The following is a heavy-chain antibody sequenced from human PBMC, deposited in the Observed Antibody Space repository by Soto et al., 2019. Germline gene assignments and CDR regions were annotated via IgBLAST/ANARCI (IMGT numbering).Heavy chain of an antibody. Sequence: QVQLQASGPGLVKPSDTLSLTCTVSGDSIGTYNWGWIRQPPGKRLEWIGYIYSNGGTSYNPALESRVTISADTSAKEFSLRVSSVTAADSAVYYCVRQGIGALHGLVDVWGQGTTVTVSS. D-gene: IGHD1-26*01. CDR2: IYSNGGT. CDR1: GDSIGTYN. CDR3: VRQGIGALHGLVDV. J-gene: IGHJ6*02. V-gene: IGHV4-59*08.